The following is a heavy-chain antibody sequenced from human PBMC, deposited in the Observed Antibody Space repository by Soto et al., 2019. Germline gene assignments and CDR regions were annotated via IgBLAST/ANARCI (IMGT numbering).Heavy chain of an antibody. CDR1: GGSISKFY. CDR2: VYATGTT. Sequence: QVQLQESGPGVVKPSETLSLSCTVSGGSISKFYWSWIRKTAGKGLEWMGRVYATGTTDYNPSLRSRVSMSVDISKKTFFLRLTSVTAADTGVYYCVRDGSKTLRDWFDPWGQGKSVPVSS. V-gene: IGHV4-4*07. J-gene: IGHJ5*02. CDR3: VRDGSKTLRDWFDP.